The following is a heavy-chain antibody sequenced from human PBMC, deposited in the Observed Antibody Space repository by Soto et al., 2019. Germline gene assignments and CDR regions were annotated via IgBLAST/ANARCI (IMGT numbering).Heavy chain of an antibody. Sequence: SETLSLTCTVSGGSISSYYWSWIRQPPGKGLEWIGYIYYSGSTNYNPSLKSRVTISVDTSKNQFSLKLSSVTAADTAVYYCARGGFWSGHNWFDPWGHGTLVTVSS. J-gene: IGHJ5*02. CDR2: IYYSGST. CDR3: ARGGFWSGHNWFDP. CDR1: GGSISSYY. V-gene: IGHV4-59*01. D-gene: IGHD3-3*01.